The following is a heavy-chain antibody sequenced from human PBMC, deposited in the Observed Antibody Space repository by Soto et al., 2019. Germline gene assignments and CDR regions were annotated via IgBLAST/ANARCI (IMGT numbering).Heavy chain of an antibody. Sequence: PGGSLRLSCAASGVTLSNYWMSWVRQAPGKGPEWVANINPDGSEKYYVDSVKGRFTISRDAAKNTLYLQMNSLRAEDTAVYYCATPPGADFWSGYTYYFDYWGQGTLVTVSS. D-gene: IGHD3-3*01. CDR2: INPDGSEK. CDR1: GVTLSNYW. CDR3: ATPPGADFWSGYTYYFDY. V-gene: IGHV3-7*03. J-gene: IGHJ4*02.